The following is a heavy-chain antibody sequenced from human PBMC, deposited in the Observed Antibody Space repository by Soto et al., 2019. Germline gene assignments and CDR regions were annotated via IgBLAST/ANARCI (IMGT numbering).Heavy chain of an antibody. D-gene: IGHD4-17*01. Sequence: EAQLVXSXXXXXXXGGSLRLSCAASGFTVSRDYMSWVRQAPGKGLEWVSVIYTGGSTYYADSVKGRFTFSRDNSKNTLYRQMNSLRAEDTAVYYRARAYGGTPALFDPWGQGTLVTVSS. CDR1: GFTVSRDY. CDR3: ARAYGGTPALFDP. J-gene: IGHJ5*02. CDR2: IYTGGST. V-gene: IGHV3-53*01.